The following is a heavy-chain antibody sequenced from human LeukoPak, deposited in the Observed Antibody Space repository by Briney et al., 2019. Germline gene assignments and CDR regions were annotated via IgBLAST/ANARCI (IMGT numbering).Heavy chain of an antibody. CDR1: GFTFSSYA. V-gene: IGHV3-66*01. CDR3: ARDYCGSGSYQFDY. CDR2: IHRGETT. D-gene: IGHD3-10*01. J-gene: IGHJ4*02. Sequence: GGSLRLSCAASGFTFSSYAMSWVRQAPGRGLEWVSAIHRGETTHYADSVKGRFTISRDNSKNTLYLQMNDLRAEDTAVYYCARDYCGSGSYQFDYWGQGTLVTVSS.